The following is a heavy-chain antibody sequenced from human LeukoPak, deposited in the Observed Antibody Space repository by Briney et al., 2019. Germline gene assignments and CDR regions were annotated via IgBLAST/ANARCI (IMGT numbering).Heavy chain of an antibody. CDR3: ARGATYNDFWSGLKVSDY. CDR1: GGTFSSYA. D-gene: IGHD3-3*01. Sequence: SVKVSCKASGGTFSSYAISWVRQAPGQGLEWMGGIIPIFGTANYAQKFQGRVTITADESTSTTYMELSSLRSEDTAVYYCARGATYNDFWSGLKVSDYWGQGTLVTVSS. V-gene: IGHV1-69*01. J-gene: IGHJ4*02. CDR2: IIPIFGTA.